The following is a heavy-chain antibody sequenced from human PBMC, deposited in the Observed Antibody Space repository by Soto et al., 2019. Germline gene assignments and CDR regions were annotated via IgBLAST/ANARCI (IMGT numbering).Heavy chain of an antibody. CDR2: IYNDGTYS. CDR3: TRGPRPISTGTGAY. CDR1: GFIFKMYW. V-gene: IGHV3-74*01. D-gene: IGHD3-10*01. J-gene: IGHJ4*02. Sequence: PGVSLRLSCAASGFIFKMYWMHWVRQSPGKGLVWISRIYNDGTYSDYADSVRGRFTISRDNVNDTLYLQMNNLRAEDSGLYYCTRGPRPISTGTGAYWGQGTQVTVS.